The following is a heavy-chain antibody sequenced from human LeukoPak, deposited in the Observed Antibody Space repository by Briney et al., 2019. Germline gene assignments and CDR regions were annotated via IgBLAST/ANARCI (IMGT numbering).Heavy chain of an antibody. CDR1: GYTFTGNY. J-gene: IGHJ4*02. Sequence: ASVKVSCKASGYTFTGNYMHWVRQPPGQGLEWMGWINPNSGGTNYDQKFQGRVTMTRATSISTAYMDLCRLRSDDTAANYCSREAGVVVIGGIEYSGQGALVTASS. CDR3: SREAGVVVIGGIEY. CDR2: INPNSGGT. V-gene: IGHV1-2*02. D-gene: IGHD3-22*01.